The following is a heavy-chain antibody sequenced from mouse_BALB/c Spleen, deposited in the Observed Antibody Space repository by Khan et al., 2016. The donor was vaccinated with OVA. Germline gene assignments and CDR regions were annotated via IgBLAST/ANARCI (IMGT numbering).Heavy chain of an antibody. CDR1: GFTFNSYG. CDR2: ISGDSNTI. J-gene: IGHJ2*01. V-gene: IGHV5-17*02. CDR3: ATSYFYGYYFDY. Sequence: EVQLVESGGGLVQPGGSRKLSCAASGFTFNSYGMHWVRQAPEKGLEWVAYISGDSNTIYYTDTVKGRFTISRDNPKNTLFLPMTSLMSEDTAMYYCATSYFYGYYFDYWGPGTTLTVS. D-gene: IGHD1-1*01.